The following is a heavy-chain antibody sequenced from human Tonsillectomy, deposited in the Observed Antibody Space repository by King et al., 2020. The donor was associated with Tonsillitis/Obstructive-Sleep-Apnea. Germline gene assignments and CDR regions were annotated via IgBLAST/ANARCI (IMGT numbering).Heavy chain of an antibody. J-gene: IGHJ4*02. D-gene: IGHD2-21*01. CDR3: ARDDNVGRYIDS. Sequence: QLVQSGAEVKTPGASVKVSCKASGYTFTRYYIHWVRQARGQGLEWLGIINPSSGVTTYAQKFQGRVSMTTDTSASTVYLELSSLRSADTAVYYCARDDNVGRYIDSWGQGTLVTVSS. V-gene: IGHV1-46*01. CDR1: GYTFTRYY. CDR2: INPSSGVT.